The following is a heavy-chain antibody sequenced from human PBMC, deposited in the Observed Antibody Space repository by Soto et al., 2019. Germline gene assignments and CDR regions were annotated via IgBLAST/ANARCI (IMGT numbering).Heavy chain of an antibody. CDR2: ISGSGGST. Sequence: EVQLLESGGGLVQPGGSLRLSCAASGFTFSSYVMSWVRQAPGKGLEWVSAISGSGGSTYYADSVKGRFTISRDNSKNTLYLQMNSLRAEDTAVYYCATSRHRGARPGGDYWGQGTLVTVSS. CDR1: GFTFSSYV. D-gene: IGHD1-26*01. J-gene: IGHJ4*02. CDR3: ATSRHRGARPGGDY. V-gene: IGHV3-23*01.